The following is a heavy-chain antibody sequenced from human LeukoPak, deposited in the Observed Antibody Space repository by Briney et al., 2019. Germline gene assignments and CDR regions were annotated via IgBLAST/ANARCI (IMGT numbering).Heavy chain of an antibody. V-gene: IGHV3-23*01. CDR1: GFTFSSYA. Sequence: PGGSLRPSCAASGFTFSSYAMSWVRQAPGKGLEWVSAISGSGGSTYYADSVKGRFTISRDNSKNTLYLQMNSLRAEDTAVYYCAKAVLSSWYAGFDYWGQGTLVTVSS. D-gene: IGHD6-13*01. CDR3: AKAVLSSWYAGFDY. CDR2: ISGSGGST. J-gene: IGHJ4*02.